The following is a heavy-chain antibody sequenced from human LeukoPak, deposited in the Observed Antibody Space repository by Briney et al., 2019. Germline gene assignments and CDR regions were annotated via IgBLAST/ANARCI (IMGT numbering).Heavy chain of an antibody. V-gene: IGHV4-39*07. CDR1: GGSISSSSYY. D-gene: IGHD2-15*01. Sequence: SETLSLTCTVSGGSISSSSYYWGWIRQPPGKGLEWIGSIYYSGSTYYNPSLKSRVTISVDTSKNQFSLKLSSVTAADTAVYYCARAPRGRSGGDYYYGMDVWGQGTTVTVSS. CDR2: IYYSGST. J-gene: IGHJ6*02. CDR3: ARAPRGRSGGDYYYGMDV.